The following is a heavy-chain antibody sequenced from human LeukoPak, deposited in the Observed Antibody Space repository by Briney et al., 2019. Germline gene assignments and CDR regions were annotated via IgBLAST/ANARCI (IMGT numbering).Heavy chain of an antibody. Sequence: ASVNVSCTASGYTFTSYDINWVRQATGQGLEWMGWMNPNSGNTGYAQKFQGRVTMTRNTSISTAYMELSSLRSEDTAVYYCARVNGDYVWGSYRYTDYFDYWGQGTLVTVSS. CDR2: MNPNSGNT. D-gene: IGHD3-16*02. J-gene: IGHJ4*02. CDR1: GYTFTSYD. V-gene: IGHV1-8*01. CDR3: ARVNGDYVWGSYRYTDYFDY.